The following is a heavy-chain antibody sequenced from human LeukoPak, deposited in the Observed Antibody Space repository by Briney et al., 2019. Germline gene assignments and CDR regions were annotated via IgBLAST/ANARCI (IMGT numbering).Heavy chain of an antibody. V-gene: IGHV3-74*01. Sequence: GGSLRLSCAASGFTFKLYWMHWVRQVPGKRPVWVSRINDDGSDTIYADSVRGRFTISRDDAKNTVYLQMNNLRAEDTAVYYCARVPNSSPLYWYFDLWGRGTLVTVSS. CDR2: INDDGSDT. CDR1: GFTFKLYW. D-gene: IGHD6-13*01. J-gene: IGHJ2*01. CDR3: ARVPNSSPLYWYFDL.